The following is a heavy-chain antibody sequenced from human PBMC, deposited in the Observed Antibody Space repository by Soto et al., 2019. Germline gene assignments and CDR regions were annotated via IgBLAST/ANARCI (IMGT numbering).Heavy chain of an antibody. Sequence: ETLSLTCTVSGGSISSYYWSWIRQPPGKGLEWIGYIYYSGSTNYNPSLKSRVTISVDASKNQFSLKLSSVTAADTAVYYSARDFGYFGFWRGYPGEYYYGIDVWGQGTTVTV. D-gene: IGHD3-3*01. CDR2: IYYSGST. J-gene: IGHJ6*02. CDR1: GGSISSYY. V-gene: IGHV4-59*01. CDR3: ARDFGYFGFWRGYPGEYYYGIDV.